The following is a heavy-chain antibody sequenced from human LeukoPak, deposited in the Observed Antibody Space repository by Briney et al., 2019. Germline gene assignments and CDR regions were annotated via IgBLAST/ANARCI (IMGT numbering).Heavy chain of an antibody. CDR2: ISGSGGST. CDR3: AKAPYVDTAYFDY. Sequence: QSGGSLTLSCAASGFTFSSYAMSWVRQAPGKGLEWVSAISGSGGSTYYADSVKGRFTISRDNSKNTLYLQMNSLRAEDTAVYYCAKAPYVDTAYFDYWGQGTLVTVSS. J-gene: IGHJ4*02. CDR1: GFTFSSYA. V-gene: IGHV3-23*01. D-gene: IGHD5-18*01.